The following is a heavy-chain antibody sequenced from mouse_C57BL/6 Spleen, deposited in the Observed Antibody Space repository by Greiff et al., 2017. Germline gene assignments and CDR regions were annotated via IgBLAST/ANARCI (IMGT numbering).Heavy chain of an antibody. CDR1: GFTFSSYG. D-gene: IGHD4-1*01. V-gene: IGHV5-6*01. CDR2: ISSGGSYT. Sequence: EVQGVESGGDLVKPGGSLKLSCAASGFTFSSYGMSWVRQTPDKRLEWVATISSGGSYTYYPDSVKGRFTISRDNAKNTLYLQMSSLKSEDTAMYYCARLGLEAFDYWGQGTTLTVSS. J-gene: IGHJ2*01. CDR3: ARLGLEAFDY.